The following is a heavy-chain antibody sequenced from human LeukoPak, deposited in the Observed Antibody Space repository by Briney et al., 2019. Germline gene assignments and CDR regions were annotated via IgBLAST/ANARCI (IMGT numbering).Heavy chain of an antibody. CDR2: IYYSGST. Sequence: SETLSLTCTVSGGSISSSSYYWGWIRQPPGKGLEWLGSIYYSGSTYYNPSLKGRVTISVDTSKNQFSLKLSSVTAADTAVYYCARRGDIVVVPAATAFDIWGQGTMVTVSS. CDR1: GGSISSSSYY. D-gene: IGHD2-2*01. CDR3: ARRGDIVVVPAATAFDI. V-gene: IGHV4-39*01. J-gene: IGHJ3*02.